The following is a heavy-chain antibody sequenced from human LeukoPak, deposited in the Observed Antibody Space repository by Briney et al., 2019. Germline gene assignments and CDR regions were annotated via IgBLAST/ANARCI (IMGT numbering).Heavy chain of an antibody. CDR1: GFTFTSSA. J-gene: IGHJ5*02. CDR3: AAGTHTHDWFDP. CDR2: IVVGSGNT. D-gene: IGHD1-1*01. Sequence: SVKVSCKASGFTFTSSAVQWVRQARGQRLEWIGWIVVGSGNTNYAQKFQERVTITRDMSTSTAYMELSSLRSEDTAVYYCAAGTHTHDWFDPWGQGTLVTVSS. V-gene: IGHV1-58*01.